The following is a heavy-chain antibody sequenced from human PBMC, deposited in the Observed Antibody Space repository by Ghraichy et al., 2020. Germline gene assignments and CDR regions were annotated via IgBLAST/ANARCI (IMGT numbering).Heavy chain of an antibody. CDR2: IKQDGSEK. J-gene: IGHJ4*02. D-gene: IGHD6-19*01. V-gene: IGHV3-7*03. CDR3: ASYGIAVAGPGDY. Sequence: GGSPRLSCAASGFTFSSYWMSWVRQAPGKGLEWVANIKQDGSEKYYVDSVKGRFTISRDNAKNSLYLQMNSLRAEDTAVYYCASYGIAVAGPGDYWGQGTLVTVSS. CDR1: GFTFSSYW.